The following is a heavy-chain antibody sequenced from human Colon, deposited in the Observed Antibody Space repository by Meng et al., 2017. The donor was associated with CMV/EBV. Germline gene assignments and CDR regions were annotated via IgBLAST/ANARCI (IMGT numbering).Heavy chain of an antibody. D-gene: IGHD3-3*01. CDR1: GFTFSGYW. V-gene: IGHV3-7*01. CDR2: IKQDGSEK. J-gene: IGHJ6*02. Sequence: GGSLRLSCAASGFTFSGYWMSWVRQAPGKGLEWVANIKQDGSEKYYVDSVKGRFTISRDNAKNSLYLQMNSLRAEDTAVYYCAREGITIFGVVITAGYYYGMDVWGQGTTVTVSS. CDR3: AREGITIFGVVITAGYYYGMDV.